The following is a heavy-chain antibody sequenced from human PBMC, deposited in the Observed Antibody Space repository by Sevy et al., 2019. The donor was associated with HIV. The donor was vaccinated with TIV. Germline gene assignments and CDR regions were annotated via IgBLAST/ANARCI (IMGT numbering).Heavy chain of an antibody. CDR1: GGTFSSYA. J-gene: IGHJ3*02. CDR3: ARGGGYCSGGSCYIAFDI. CDR2: IIPIFGTA. Sequence: ASVKVSCKASGGTFSSYAISWVRQAPGQGLEWMGRIIPIFGTANYAQKFQGRVTITADESTSTAYMELSSLRSEDTAVYYCARGGGYCSGGSCYIAFDIWGQGTMVTVSS. V-gene: IGHV1-69*13. D-gene: IGHD2-15*01.